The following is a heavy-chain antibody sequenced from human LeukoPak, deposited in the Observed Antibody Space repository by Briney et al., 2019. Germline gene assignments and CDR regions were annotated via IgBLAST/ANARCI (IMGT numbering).Heavy chain of an antibody. D-gene: IGHD1-26*01. Sequence: GGSLRLSCAASGFTFSSYGMHWVRQAPGKGLEWVAVIWYDGSNKYYADSVKGRFTISRDNSKNTLYLQMNSLRAEDTAVYYCARADPRYSGSYPPPFDYWGQGTLVTVSS. CDR3: ARADPRYSGSYPPPFDY. CDR1: GFTFSSYG. J-gene: IGHJ4*02. CDR2: IWYDGSNK. V-gene: IGHV3-33*01.